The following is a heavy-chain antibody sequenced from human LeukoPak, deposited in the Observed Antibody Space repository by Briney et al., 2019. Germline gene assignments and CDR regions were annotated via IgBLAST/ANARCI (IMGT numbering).Heavy chain of an antibody. CDR2: IYHSGST. Sequence: PSGTLSLTCAVSGGSISSSNWWSWVRQPPGKGLEWIGEIYHSGSTNYNPSLKSRVTISVDKSKNQFSLKLSSVTAADTAVYYCARVSVPDILTGYAPPDYWGQGTLVTVSS. CDR3: ARVSVPDILTGYAPPDY. D-gene: IGHD3-9*01. V-gene: IGHV4-4*02. CDR1: GGSISSSNW. J-gene: IGHJ4*02.